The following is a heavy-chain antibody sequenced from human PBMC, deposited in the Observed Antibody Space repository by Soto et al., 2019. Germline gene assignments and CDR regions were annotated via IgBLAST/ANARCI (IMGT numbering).Heavy chain of an antibody. CDR1: GYSFITYG. J-gene: IGHJ4*02. Sequence: QVHLVQSGAEVQRPGASVRVSCKTSGYSFITYGISWVRQAPGQGIEWMGWISTFNGKTNYAQNVQGRVTMTTDTSTTTAYMELRSLKSDATAIYYCARESVPRSSGYFPFDYWGQGTLVTVSS. CDR3: ARESVPRSSGYFPFDY. CDR2: ISTFNGKT. V-gene: IGHV1-18*01. D-gene: IGHD3-22*01.